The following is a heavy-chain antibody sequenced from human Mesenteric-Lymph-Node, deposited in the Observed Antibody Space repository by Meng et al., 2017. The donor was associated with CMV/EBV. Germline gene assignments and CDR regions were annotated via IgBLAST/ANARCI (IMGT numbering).Heavy chain of an antibody. D-gene: IGHD2-2*01. CDR2: IYTGGTT. CDR1: GFSFSSNY. V-gene: IGHV3-53*01. J-gene: IGHJ4*02. CDR3: ARGGVVPAAI. Sequence: GESLKISCAASGFSFSSNYMSWVRQAPGKGLEWVSVIYTGGTTYYADSVKGRFTISRDNAKNTLYLQMNSLRAEDTAVYYCARGGVVPAAIWGQGTLVTVSS.